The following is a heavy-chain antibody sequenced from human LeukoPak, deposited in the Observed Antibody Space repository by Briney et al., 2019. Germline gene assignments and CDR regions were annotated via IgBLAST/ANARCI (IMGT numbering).Heavy chain of an antibody. CDR1: GFTFSSYT. Sequence: AGRSLRLSCAASGFTFSSYTMHWVRQAPGTGLEWVALISYDGSNKYYADSVKGRFTISRDNSKNTPYLQMNSLGAEDTAVYYCARDPSYYYGSGTLEDDYWGQGTLVTVSS. V-gene: IGHV3-30*14. CDR3: ARDPSYYYGSGTLEDDY. J-gene: IGHJ4*02. D-gene: IGHD3-10*01. CDR2: ISYDGSNK.